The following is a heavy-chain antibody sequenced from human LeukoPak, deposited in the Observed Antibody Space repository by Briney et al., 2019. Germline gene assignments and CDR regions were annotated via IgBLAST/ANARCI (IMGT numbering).Heavy chain of an antibody. CDR1: GGSISSYY. V-gene: IGHV4-59*01. CDR2: IYYSGST. J-gene: IGHJ4*02. D-gene: IGHD5-24*01. Sequence: PSETLSLTCTVSGGSISSYYWSWIRQPPGKGLEWIGYIYYSGSTNYNPSLKSRVTISVDTSKNQFSLELSSVTAADTAVYYCARLRRDGKYYFDYWGQGTLVTVSS. CDR3: ARLRRDGKYYFDY.